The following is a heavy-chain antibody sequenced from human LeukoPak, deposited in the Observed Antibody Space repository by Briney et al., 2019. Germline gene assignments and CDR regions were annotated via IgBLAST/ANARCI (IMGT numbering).Heavy chain of an antibody. CDR1: GGSISSYY. Sequence: SETLPLTCTVSGGSISSYYWSWIRQPPGKGLELIGYIYYSGSTNYNPSLKSRVTISVDTSKNQFSLKLSSVTAADTAVYYCARVSSGVYFDYWGQGTLVTVSS. V-gene: IGHV4-59*01. J-gene: IGHJ4*02. CDR2: IYYSGST. D-gene: IGHD2-15*01. CDR3: ARVSSGVYFDY.